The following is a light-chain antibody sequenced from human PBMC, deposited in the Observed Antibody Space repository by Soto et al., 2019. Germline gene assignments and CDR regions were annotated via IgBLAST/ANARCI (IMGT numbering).Light chain of an antibody. CDR3: SSYTSTEGD. Sequence: SVLTQPASVSGSPGQSITISCTGTSSDVGGYNYVSWYQQHPGKAPKLMIYDVSNRPSGVSNRFSGSKSGNTASLTISGLQAEDEADYYCSSYTSTEGDFGTGTKVTDL. CDR1: SSDVGGYNY. V-gene: IGLV2-14*01. CDR2: DVS. J-gene: IGLJ1*01.